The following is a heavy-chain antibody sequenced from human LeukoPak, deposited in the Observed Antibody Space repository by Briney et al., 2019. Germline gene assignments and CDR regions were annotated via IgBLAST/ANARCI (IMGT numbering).Heavy chain of an antibody. Sequence: PSETLSLTCTVSGGSISSSSYYWGWTRQPPGKGLEWIGSIYYSGSTYYNPSLKSRVTISVDTSKNQFSLKLSSVTAADTAVYYCARHGYSSSWYVPIGYFDYWGQGTLVTVSS. CDR3: ARHGYSSSWYVPIGYFDY. V-gene: IGHV4-39*01. CDR2: IYYSGST. D-gene: IGHD6-13*01. CDR1: GGSISSSSYY. J-gene: IGHJ4*02.